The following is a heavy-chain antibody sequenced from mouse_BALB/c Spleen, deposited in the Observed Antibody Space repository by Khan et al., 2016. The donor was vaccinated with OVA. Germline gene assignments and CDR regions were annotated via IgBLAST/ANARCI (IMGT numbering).Heavy chain of an antibody. Sequence: VQLKQSGPELVKPGASVKMSCKASGYTFTNYIIHWVKQKPGQGLEWLGYINPSNDGTKYNENFKGKATLPSDKSSSTAYMALRGLTSEDSAVAYCARDYGSSFWFAYWGQWTLVTVSA. V-gene: IGHV1S136*01. CDR3: ARDYGSSFWFAY. J-gene: IGHJ3*01. CDR1: GYTFTNYI. D-gene: IGHD1-1*01. CDR2: INPSNDGT.